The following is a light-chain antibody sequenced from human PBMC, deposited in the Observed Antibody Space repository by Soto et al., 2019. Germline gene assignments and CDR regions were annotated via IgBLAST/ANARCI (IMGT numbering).Light chain of an antibody. CDR2: GAS. CDR1: QSVGAN. CDR3: QQYTYWPRT. Sequence: EIVMTQSPATLSVSPGERATLSCRASQSVGANLAWYQQKPGQAPRLLIYGASIRAAGISPRFSGGGSGTEFTLTISSLQSEDFGVYYCQQYTYWPRTFGQGTKVGIK. V-gene: IGKV3-15*01. J-gene: IGKJ1*01.